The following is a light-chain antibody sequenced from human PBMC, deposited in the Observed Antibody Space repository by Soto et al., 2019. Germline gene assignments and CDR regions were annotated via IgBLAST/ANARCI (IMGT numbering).Light chain of an antibody. CDR1: SSDVGGYNY. CDR3: SSYTSSSTLLYV. Sequence: QSALTQPASVSGSPGQSITISCTGTSSDVGGYNYVSWYQQHPGKAPKLMIYDVSNRPSGVSNRFSGSKSGNTASLTISGLLAEYEADYYCSSYTSSSTLLYVFGTGTKLTVL. CDR2: DVS. J-gene: IGLJ1*01. V-gene: IGLV2-14*01.